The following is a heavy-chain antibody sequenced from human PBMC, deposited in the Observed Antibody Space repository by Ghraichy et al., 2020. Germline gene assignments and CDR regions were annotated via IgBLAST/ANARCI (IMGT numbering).Heavy chain of an antibody. CDR2: IHYRGTT. CDR1: GGSITTSHYY. CDR3: AKLRHNVEMGTIWLGSGAYYFDY. J-gene: IGHJ4*02. Sequence: SETLSLTCTVSGGSITTSHYYWGWIRQPPGKGLEWIGSIHYRGTTFYNPSLESRVSISEDTAKNQFSLKLNSVTAADTAVYYCAKLRHNVEMGTIWLGSGAYYFDYWGQGFLVTVAS. D-gene: IGHD5-24*01. V-gene: IGHV4-39*07.